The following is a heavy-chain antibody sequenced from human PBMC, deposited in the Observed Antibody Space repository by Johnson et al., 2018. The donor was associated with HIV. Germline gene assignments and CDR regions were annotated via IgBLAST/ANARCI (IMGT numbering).Heavy chain of an antibody. CDR2: INWTGGNT. CDR1: GFTFHDNG. CDR3: ARVSYSGTYWAFDI. D-gene: IGHD1-26*01. V-gene: IGHV3-20*04. J-gene: IGHJ3*02. Sequence: VQLVESGGGVVRPGESLRLSCAASGFTFHDNGMTWVRQVSGKGLEWVASINWTGGNTGYADSVKGRITISRDNDENSLYLQMNSRRAEDTALYYCARVSYSGTYWAFDIWGQGIMVTVSS.